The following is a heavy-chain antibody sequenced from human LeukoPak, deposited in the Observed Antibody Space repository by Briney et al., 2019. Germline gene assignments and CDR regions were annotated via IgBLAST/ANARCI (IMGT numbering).Heavy chain of an antibody. CDR1: GYTFTSYG. V-gene: IGHV1-18*01. CDR3: ARDADYGDSVNYYYYYMDV. Sequence: ASVKVSCKASGYTFTSYGISWVRQAPGQGLEWMGWISAYNGNTNYAQKLQGRVTMTTDTSTSTAYMELRSLRSDDTAVYYCARDADYGDSVNYYYYYMDVWGKGTTVTVSS. J-gene: IGHJ6*03. D-gene: IGHD4-17*01. CDR2: ISAYNGNT.